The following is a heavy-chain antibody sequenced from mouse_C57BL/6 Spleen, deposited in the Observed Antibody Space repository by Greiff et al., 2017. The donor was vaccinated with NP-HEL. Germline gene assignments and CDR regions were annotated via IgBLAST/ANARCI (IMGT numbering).Heavy chain of an antibody. Sequence: VQLQQSGAELARPGASVKMSCKASGYTFTTYPMHWVKQRPGQGLEWIGYINPCSDYTKYNQKFKGKATLTADKSSSTVYLQLSSLTSEDSAVYYGARREDREDYWGQGTTLTVSS. CDR3: ARREDREDY. V-gene: IGHV1-4*01. J-gene: IGHJ2*01. D-gene: IGHD3-3*01. CDR1: GYTFTTYP. CDR2: INPCSDYT.